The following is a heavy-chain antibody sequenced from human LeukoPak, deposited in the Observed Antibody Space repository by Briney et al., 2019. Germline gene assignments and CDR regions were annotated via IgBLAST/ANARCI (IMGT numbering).Heavy chain of an antibody. CDR2: ISGSGGST. CDR1: GFTFTSYV. V-gene: IGHV3-23*01. D-gene: IGHD2-8*01. Sequence: GGSLRLSCAASGFTFTSYVLSWVRQAPGKGLEWVSSISGSGGSTYNADSVKGRFTISRDNSTNTLYLQVNSLRAEDTAVYYCAKDLPNPGTSRHSQYWGQGTLVTVSS. J-gene: IGHJ1*01. CDR3: AKDLPNPGTSRHSQY.